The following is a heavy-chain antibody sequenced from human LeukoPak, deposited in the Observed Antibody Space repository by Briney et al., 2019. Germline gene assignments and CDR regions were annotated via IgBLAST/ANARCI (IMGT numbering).Heavy chain of an antibody. CDR2: ISGSST. V-gene: IGHV3-23*01. Sequence: GGSLRISCAASGFTFSSYAMSWVRQAPGKGLEWVSSISGSSTYYADSVKGRFTISRDNSKNTLYLQMNSLRAEDTAVYYCAKGVSSLTFSFDYWGQGTLVTVSS. CDR1: GFTFSSYA. J-gene: IGHJ4*02. CDR3: AKGVSSLTFSFDY. D-gene: IGHD6-13*01.